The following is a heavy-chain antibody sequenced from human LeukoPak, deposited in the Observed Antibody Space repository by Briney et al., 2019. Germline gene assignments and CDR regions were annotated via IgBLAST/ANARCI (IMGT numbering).Heavy chain of an antibody. D-gene: IGHD6-19*01. J-gene: IGHJ4*02. CDR2: ISGDAVTS. CDR1: GFTFSSYW. CDR3: ARDKIAVAGPHDY. Sequence: PGGSLRLSCAASGFTFSSYWMHWVRQSPGQGLEWVSTISGDAVTSWYADSVKGRFTVSRDNSKNIVFLQMNNLRAEDTAVYYCARDKIAVAGPHDYWGQGTLVTVSS. V-gene: IGHV3-23*01.